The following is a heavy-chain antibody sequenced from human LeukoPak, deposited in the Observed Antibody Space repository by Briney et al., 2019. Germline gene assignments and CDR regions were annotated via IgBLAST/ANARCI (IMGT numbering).Heavy chain of an antibody. D-gene: IGHD3-3*01. Sequence: GGSLRLSCAASGFTFSSYGMHWVRQAPGKGLEWVSAISGSGGSTYYADSVKGRFTISRDNSKNTLYLQMNSLRAEDTAVYYCANSAEYYDFWSGYRQPFGYFDYWGQGTLVTVSS. CDR1: GFTFSSYG. J-gene: IGHJ4*02. CDR2: ISGSGGST. V-gene: IGHV3-23*01. CDR3: ANSAEYYDFWSGYRQPFGYFDY.